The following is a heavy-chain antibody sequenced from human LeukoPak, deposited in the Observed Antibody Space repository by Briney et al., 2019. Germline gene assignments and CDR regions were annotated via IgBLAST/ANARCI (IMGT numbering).Heavy chain of an antibody. Sequence: GGSLRLSCAASGFTFSNYLMSWVRQTPGKGLEWVANIKHDGSEKYYVDSVKGRFTISRDNAKNSLYLQMNRLRAEDTAVYYCARDESYSSDYWGQGTLVTVSS. D-gene: IGHD6-13*01. CDR1: GFTFSNYL. J-gene: IGHJ4*02. CDR2: IKHDGSEK. V-gene: IGHV3-7*05. CDR3: ARDESYSSDY.